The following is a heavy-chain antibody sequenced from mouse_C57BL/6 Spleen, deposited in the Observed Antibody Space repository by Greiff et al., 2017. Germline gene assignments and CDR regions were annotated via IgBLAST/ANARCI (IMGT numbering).Heavy chain of an antibody. Sequence: VQLQQSGAELVKPGASVKISCKASGYAFSSYWMNWVKQRPGKGLEWIGQIYPGDGDTNYNGKFKGKATLTADKSSSTAYMQLSSLTSEYSAVYFCARNSNYPYYYAMDYWGQGTSVTVSS. J-gene: IGHJ4*01. V-gene: IGHV1-80*01. CDR3: ARNSNYPYYYAMDY. CDR1: GYAFSSYW. D-gene: IGHD2-5*01. CDR2: IYPGDGDT.